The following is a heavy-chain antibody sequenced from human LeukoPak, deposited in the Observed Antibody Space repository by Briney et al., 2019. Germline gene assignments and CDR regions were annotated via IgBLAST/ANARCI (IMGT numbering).Heavy chain of an antibody. V-gene: IGHV3-23*01. Sequence: PGGSLRLSCAASGFTFSSYAMSWVRQAPGKGLEWVSVIGGSGGNTYYADSVKGRFTIPRDNSKNTLYLQMNSLRAEDTAVYYCAKGGGVRGVIDYWGQGTLVTVSS. CDR3: AKGGGVRGVIDY. CDR1: GFTFSSYA. J-gene: IGHJ4*02. CDR2: IGGSGGNT. D-gene: IGHD3-10*01.